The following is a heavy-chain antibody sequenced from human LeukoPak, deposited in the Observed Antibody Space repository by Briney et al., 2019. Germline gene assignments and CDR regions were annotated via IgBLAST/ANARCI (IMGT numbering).Heavy chain of an antibody. CDR3: VKDLGGNYDY. V-gene: IGHV3-74*01. J-gene: IGHJ4*02. CDR2: IDYDGSIT. D-gene: IGHD1-7*01. CDR1: GFTFSSYW. Sequence: QPGGSLRLSCAASGFTFSSYWIHWVRQVPGKGLVWVSRIDYDGSITNYADSVKGRFTISRDNARNTLYLQVNSLRVDDTAVYYCVKDLGGNYDYWGQGTLVTVSS.